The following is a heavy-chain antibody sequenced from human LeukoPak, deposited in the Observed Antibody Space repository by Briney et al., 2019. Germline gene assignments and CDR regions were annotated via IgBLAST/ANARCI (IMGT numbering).Heavy chain of an antibody. CDR3: ARGSGGFDY. CDR1: GFTFSNYW. Sequence: PGGSLRLSCAASGFTFSNYWMHWVRHAPGKGRVWVSFTNNGGTTKAYAGSVTGRFTIFRDNAKNTVDLQMNSLSAEDTAVYYCARGSGGFDYWGQGSLVTVSS. D-gene: IGHD6-19*01. J-gene: IGHJ4*02. CDR2: TNNGGTTK. V-gene: IGHV3-74*01.